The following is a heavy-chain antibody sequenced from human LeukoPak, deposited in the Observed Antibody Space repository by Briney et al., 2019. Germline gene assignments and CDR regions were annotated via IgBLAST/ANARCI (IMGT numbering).Heavy chain of an antibody. J-gene: IGHJ3*02. V-gene: IGHV4-34*01. CDR3: ARESVTTIAFDI. CDR1: GGSFSGYY. D-gene: IGHD2-21*02. CDR2: INHSGST. Sequence: SETLSLTCAVYGGSFSGYYWSWIRQPPGKGLEWIGEINHSGSTNYNPSLKSRVTISVDTSKNQFSLKLSSVTAADTAVYYCARESVTTIAFDIWGQGTMVTVSS.